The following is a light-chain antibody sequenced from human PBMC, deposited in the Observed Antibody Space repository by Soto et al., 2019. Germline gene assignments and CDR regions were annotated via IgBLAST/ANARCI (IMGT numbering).Light chain of an antibody. V-gene: IGLV2-14*03. CDR1: SSDVGGYNY. CDR3: SSYITSTTLVV. Sequence: QLVLTQPASVSGSPGQSITISCTGISSDVGGYNYVSWYQHHPGKAPKLMIYDVSNRPSGVSDRFSGSKSGNTASLTISGLQAEDEADYYCSSYITSTTLVVFGGGTKLTVL. CDR2: DVS. J-gene: IGLJ2*01.